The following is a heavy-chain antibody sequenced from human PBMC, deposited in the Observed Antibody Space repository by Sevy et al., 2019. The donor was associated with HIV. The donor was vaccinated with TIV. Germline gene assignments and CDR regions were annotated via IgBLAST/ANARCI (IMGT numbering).Heavy chain of an antibody. D-gene: IGHD2-2*01. CDR3: ARDLGYCSSTSCYPYYYYGMDV. J-gene: IGHJ6*02. CDR1: GGSISSYY. V-gene: IGHV4-4*07. CDR2: IYTSGST. Sequence: SETLSLTCTVSGGSISSYYWSWIRQPAGKGLEWIGRIYTSGSTNYNPSLKSRVTMSVDTSKNQFSLKLSSVTAADTAVHYCARDLGYCSSTSCYPYYYYGMDVWGQGTTVTVSS.